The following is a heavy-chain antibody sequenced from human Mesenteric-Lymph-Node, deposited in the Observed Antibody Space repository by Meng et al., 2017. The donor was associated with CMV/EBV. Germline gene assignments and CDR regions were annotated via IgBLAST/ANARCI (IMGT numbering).Heavy chain of an antibody. J-gene: IGHJ4*02. CDR1: GGSISSSTW. Sequence: VPGGSISSSTWWSCVRQPPVKGLEWIGEIYHSGSTNYNPSLKSRVTISVDKSKNQFSLKLSSVTAADTAVYYCARDLGGYSYGLDDYWGQGTLVTVSS. CDR2: IYHSGST. CDR3: ARDLGGYSYGLDDY. V-gene: IGHV4-4*02. D-gene: IGHD5-18*01.